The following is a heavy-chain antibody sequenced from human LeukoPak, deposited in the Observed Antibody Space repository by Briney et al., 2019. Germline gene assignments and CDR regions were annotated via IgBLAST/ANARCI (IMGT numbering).Heavy chain of an antibody. CDR1: GGSFSGYY. V-gene: IGHV4-34*01. CDR2: INHSGST. CDR3: ARKAYSSSWSRPYYYYMDV. J-gene: IGHJ6*03. Sequence: SETLSLTCAVYGGSFSGYYWSWIRQPPGKGLEWIGEINHSGSTNYNPSLKGRVTISVDTSKNQFSLKLSSVTAADTAVYYCARKAYSSSWSRPYYYYMDVWGKGTTVTISS. D-gene: IGHD6-13*01.